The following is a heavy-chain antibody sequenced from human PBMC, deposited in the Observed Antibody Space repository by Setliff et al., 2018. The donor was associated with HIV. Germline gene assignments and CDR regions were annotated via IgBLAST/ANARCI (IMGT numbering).Heavy chain of an antibody. D-gene: IGHD6-13*01. CDR1: GGSISGYY. V-gene: IGHV4-59*01. CDR3: ASHAPYTSSWNAAAFDI. CDR2: ITYSGST. J-gene: IGHJ3*02. Sequence: PSETLSLTCTVSGGSISGYYWSWIRQPPGKGLEWIGYITYSGSTKYNPSLKSRVTISIDTSKNQFSLKPSSVTPADTSVYYCASHAPYTSSWNAAAFDIWGQGTMVTVSS.